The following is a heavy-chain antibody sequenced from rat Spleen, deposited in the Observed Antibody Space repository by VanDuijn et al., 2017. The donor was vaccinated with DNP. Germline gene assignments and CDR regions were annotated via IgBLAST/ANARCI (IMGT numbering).Heavy chain of an antibody. D-gene: IGHD5-1*01. V-gene: IGHV5-22*01. CDR2: ISFEGGST. CDR3: ARRDWEVDFDY. J-gene: IGHJ2*01. Sequence: EVQLVESGGGLAQPGRSLKLSCAASGFIFSDHYMAWVRQAPKKGLEWVASISFEGGSTYYGDSVKGRFTISRDNAKNTLYLQMNSLRSEDTATYYCARRDWEVDFDYWGQGVMVTVST. CDR1: GFIFSDHY.